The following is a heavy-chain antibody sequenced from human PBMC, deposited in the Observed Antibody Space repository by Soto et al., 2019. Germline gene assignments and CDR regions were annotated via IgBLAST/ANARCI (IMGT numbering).Heavy chain of an antibody. D-gene: IGHD6-13*01. J-gene: IGHJ6*02. V-gene: IGHV3-20*04. CDR2: INWNGGST. CDR3: ARPGIAAAGTGYYYGMDV. CDR1: GFTFDDYG. Sequence: GGSLRLSCAASGFTFDDYGMSWVRQAPGKGPEWVSGINWNGGSTGYADSVKGRFTISRDNAKNSLYLQMNSLRAEDTALYYCARPGIAAAGTGYYYGMDVWGQGTTVTVSS.